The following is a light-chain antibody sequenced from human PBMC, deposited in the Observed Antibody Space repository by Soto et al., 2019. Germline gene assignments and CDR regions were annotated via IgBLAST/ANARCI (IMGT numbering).Light chain of an antibody. J-gene: IGKJ5*01. CDR3: QQFNSYPIT. Sequence: DIQLTRSPSFLSASVGDRVTITCRASQGISSYLAWYQRKPGKAPKLLIYSASTLQSGVPSRFSGSGSGTEFTLTISSLQPEDFAIYYCQQFNSYPITFGQGTRLEIK. CDR2: SAS. CDR1: QGISSY. V-gene: IGKV1-9*01.